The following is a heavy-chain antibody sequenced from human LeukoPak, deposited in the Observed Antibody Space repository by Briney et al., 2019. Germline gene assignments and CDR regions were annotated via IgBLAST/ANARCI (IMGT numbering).Heavy chain of an antibody. CDR1: GFTFSSYA. CDR2: ISYDGSNK. CDR3: AKPAAGTRGFDY. D-gene: IGHD6-13*01. Sequence: GGSLRLSCAASGFTFSSYAMHWVRQAPGKGLEWVAVISYDGSNKYYADSVKGRFTISRDNSKNTLYLQMNSLRAEDTAVYYCAKPAAGTRGFDYWGQGTLVTVSS. V-gene: IGHV3-30-3*02. J-gene: IGHJ4*02.